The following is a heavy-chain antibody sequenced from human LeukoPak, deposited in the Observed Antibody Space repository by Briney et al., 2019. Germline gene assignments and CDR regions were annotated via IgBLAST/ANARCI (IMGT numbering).Heavy chain of an antibody. V-gene: IGHV1-46*01. CDR2: TNPSGDTT. D-gene: IGHD3-22*01. J-gene: IGHJ4*02. Sequence: ASVKVSCKASGGTFSSYAISWVRQAPGQGLEWMGITNPSGDTTTYAQKFQGRVTMTSDTSTSTVYMELSSLTSEDTAVYYCARETYYYDSSGYYIYYFDYWGQGTLVTVSS. CDR1: GGTFSSYA. CDR3: ARETYYYDSSGYYIYYFDY.